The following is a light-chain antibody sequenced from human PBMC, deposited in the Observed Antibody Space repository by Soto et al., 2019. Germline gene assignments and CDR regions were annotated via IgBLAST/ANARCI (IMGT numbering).Light chain of an antibody. J-gene: IGKJ1*01. CDR3: QQYNNWPQT. V-gene: IGKV3-15*01. Sequence: GMTQSPSTLSVSPGERATLSCKASQSISSNLAWYQQKPGKAPRLLIYGASTMATGIPARFSGSGSGTEFTFTISSLQSEDIAVYYCQQYNNWPQTFGQGTKVDIK. CDR1: QSISSN. CDR2: GAS.